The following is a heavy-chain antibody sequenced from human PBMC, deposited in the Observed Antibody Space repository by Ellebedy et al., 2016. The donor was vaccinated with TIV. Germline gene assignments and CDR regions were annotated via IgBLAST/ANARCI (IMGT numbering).Heavy chain of an antibody. CDR3: ARKTFFSYHTTSRRGDDDYSALDV. J-gene: IGHJ6*02. CDR1: GDSISNYY. CDR2: MYSSGNT. Sequence: MPSETLSLTCTVSGDSISNYYWSWIRQPPGKGLEWIGYMYSSGNTNYNPSLKSRVTMSIDTSKNHFSLKLSFVTAADTAVYYCARKTFFSYHTTSRRGDDDYSALDVWGLGTTVMVSS. V-gene: IGHV4-59*12. D-gene: IGHD4-11*01.